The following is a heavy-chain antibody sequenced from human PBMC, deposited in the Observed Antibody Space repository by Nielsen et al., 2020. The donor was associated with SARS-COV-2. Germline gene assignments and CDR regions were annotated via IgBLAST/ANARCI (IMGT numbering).Heavy chain of an antibody. J-gene: IGHJ6*02. V-gene: IGHV3-9*01. CDR2: ISWNSGSI. Sequence: SLKISCAASGITFDDYGVHWVRQAPGKGLEWVASISWNSGSIGYADSVKGRFSISRDNAKNSVYLQMNSLRADDTALYYCAKDIRRYFVLYYYYGMDVWGQGTTVTVSS. CDR1: GITFDDYG. CDR3: AKDIRRYFVLYYYYGMDV. D-gene: IGHD3-9*01.